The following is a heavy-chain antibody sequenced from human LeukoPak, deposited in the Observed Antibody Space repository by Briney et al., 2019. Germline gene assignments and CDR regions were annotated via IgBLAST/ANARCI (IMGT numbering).Heavy chain of an antibody. V-gene: IGHV5-51*01. Sequence: GAALQISYEAACSSFTSYWIGWVRGMARKGVEWMGIIDPGDSDTRYSPSFQGQVTISADKSISTAYLQWSSLKPSDTAMYYCARPGLGGTYYHDAFDIWGQGTMVSVSS. CDR1: CSSFTSYW. CDR2: IDPGDSDT. CDR3: ARPGLGGTYYHDAFDI. J-gene: IGHJ3*02. D-gene: IGHD1-26*01.